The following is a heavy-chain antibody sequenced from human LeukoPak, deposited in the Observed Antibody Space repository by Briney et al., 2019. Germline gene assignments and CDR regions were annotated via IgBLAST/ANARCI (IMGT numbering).Heavy chain of an antibody. CDR1: GFTFSSYS. CDR3: ARALLTTVTTGAFDI. J-gene: IGHJ3*02. CDR2: ISSSGSYI. D-gene: IGHD4-17*01. V-gene: IGHV3-21*01. Sequence: GGSLRLSCAASGFTFSSYSMNWVRQAPGKGLEWVSSISSSGSYIYYADSVKGRFTISRDNAKNSLYLQMNSLRAEDTAVYYCARALLTTVTTGAFDIWGQGTMVTVSS.